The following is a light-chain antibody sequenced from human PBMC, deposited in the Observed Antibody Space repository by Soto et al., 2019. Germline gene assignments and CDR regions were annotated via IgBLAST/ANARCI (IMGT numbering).Light chain of an antibody. CDR3: QQLNSPLT. V-gene: IGKV1-9*01. J-gene: IGKJ4*01. CDR1: QGISSY. Sequence: DIQLTQSPSFLSASVGDRVTITCRASQGISSYLAWYQQKPGKAPKLLIYAASTLQSGVQSRFSGSGSGTEFTLTISSLQPEDFATYYCQQLNSPLTFGGGTKVEIK. CDR2: AAS.